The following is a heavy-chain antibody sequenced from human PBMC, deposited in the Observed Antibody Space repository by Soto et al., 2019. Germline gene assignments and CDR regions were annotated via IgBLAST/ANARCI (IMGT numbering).Heavy chain of an antibody. V-gene: IGHV1-69*13. J-gene: IGHJ6*02. CDR3: ASPIEKDIVLVPAAHGPYYYGMDV. Sequence: ASVKVSCKASGGTFSSYAISWVRQAPGQGLEWMGGIIPIFGTANYAQKFQGRVTITADESTSTAYMELSSLRSEDTAVYYCASPIEKDIVLVPAAHGPYYYGMDVWGQGTTVTVSS. CDR1: GGTFSSYA. D-gene: IGHD2-2*01. CDR2: IIPIFGTA.